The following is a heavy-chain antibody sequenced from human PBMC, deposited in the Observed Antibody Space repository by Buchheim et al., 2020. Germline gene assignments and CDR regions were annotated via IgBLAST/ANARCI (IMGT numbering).Heavy chain of an antibody. J-gene: IGHJ6*02. V-gene: IGHV3-48*03. Sequence: EVQLVESGGGLVQPGGSLRLSCAASGFTFSSYEMNWVRQAPGKGLEWVSYISSSGSTIYYADSVKGRFTISRDNAKNSLYLQMNSLRAEDTAVYYCASLVILETSYYYGMDVWGQGTT. CDR3: ASLVILETSYYYGMDV. D-gene: IGHD2-21*01. CDR2: ISSSGSTI. CDR1: GFTFSSYE.